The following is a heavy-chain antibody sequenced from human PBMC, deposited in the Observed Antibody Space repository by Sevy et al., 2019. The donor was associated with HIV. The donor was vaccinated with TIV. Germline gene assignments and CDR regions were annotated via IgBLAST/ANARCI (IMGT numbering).Heavy chain of an antibody. CDR2: ISGSGGST. J-gene: IGHJ6*02. V-gene: IGHV3-23*01. D-gene: IGHD2-2*02. CDR3: AKPIVVVPPAISVYYYYGMDV. CDR1: GFTFSSYA. Sequence: GGSLRLSCAASGFTFSSYAMNWVRQAPGKGLEWVSAISGSGGSTYYADSVKGRFTISRDNSKNTLYLQMNSLRAEDTAVYYCAKPIVVVPPAISVYYYYGMDVWGQGTTVTVSS.